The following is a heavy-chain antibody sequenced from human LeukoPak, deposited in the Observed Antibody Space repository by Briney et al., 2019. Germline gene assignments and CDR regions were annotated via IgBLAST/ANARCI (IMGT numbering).Heavy chain of an antibody. CDR1: GFTFSSYA. V-gene: IGHV3-30*04. J-gene: IGHJ4*02. D-gene: IGHD5-24*01. CDR3: TRGSRWLKLGVDY. CDR2: VSFDGSDK. Sequence: GGSLRLSCAASGFTFSSYAMHWVRQAPGKGLEWVSVVSFDGSDKYYVDSVKGRFSISRDNSKNTLYLQMNSLRPEDTAVYYCTRGSRWLKLGVDYGGQETQVTVSS.